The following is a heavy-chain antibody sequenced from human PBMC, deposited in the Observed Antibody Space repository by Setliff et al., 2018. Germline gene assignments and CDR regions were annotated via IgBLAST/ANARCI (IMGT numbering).Heavy chain of an antibody. Sequence: SGGSLRLSCAASGFTFSSYAMHWVRQAPGKGLEWVAVISFDGSNKYYADSVKGRFTISRDNSKNTLYLQMNSLRAEDTAVYYCARDPQQLVIRYYFDYWGQGTLVTVPQ. CDR3: ARDPQQLVIRYYFDY. V-gene: IGHV3-30-3*01. CDR1: GFTFSSYA. J-gene: IGHJ4*02. D-gene: IGHD6-6*01. CDR2: ISFDGSNK.